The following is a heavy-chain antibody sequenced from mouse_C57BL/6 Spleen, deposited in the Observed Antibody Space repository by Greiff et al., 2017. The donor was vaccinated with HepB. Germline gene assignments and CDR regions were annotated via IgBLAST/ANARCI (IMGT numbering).Heavy chain of an antibody. CDR1: GYTFTDYN. CDR3: ARRSWDGGFAY. Sequence: VQLKQSGPELVKPGASVKIPCKASGYTFTDYNMDWVKQSHGKSLEWIGDINPNNGGTIYNQKFKGKATLTVDKSSSTAYMELRSMTSEDTAVYDSARRSWDGGFAYWGQGALVTVSA. V-gene: IGHV1-18*01. J-gene: IGHJ3*01. CDR2: INPNNGGT. D-gene: IGHD4-1*01.